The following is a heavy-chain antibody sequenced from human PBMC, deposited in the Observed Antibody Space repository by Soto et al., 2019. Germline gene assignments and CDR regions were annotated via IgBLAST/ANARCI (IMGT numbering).Heavy chain of an antibody. V-gene: IGHV3-53*01. CDR3: ARSYYDILTGYSIFDY. Sequence: PGGSLRLSCAASGFTVSSNYMSWVRQAPGKGLEWVSVIYSGGSTYYADSVKGRFTISRDNTKNTLYLQMNSLRAEDTAVYYCARSYYDILTGYSIFDYWGQGTLVTVSS. J-gene: IGHJ4*02. CDR2: IYSGGST. D-gene: IGHD3-9*01. CDR1: GFTVSSNY.